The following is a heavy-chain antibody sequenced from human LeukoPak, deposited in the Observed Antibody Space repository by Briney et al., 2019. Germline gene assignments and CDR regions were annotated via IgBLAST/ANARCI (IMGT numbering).Heavy chain of an antibody. Sequence: GGSLRLSCAASGFTFSSYAMHWVRQAPGKGLEWVSGISGSGDNTYYADSVKGRFTISRDNSKNTLYVQVNSQGTEDTAAYYCAKGSYYDSSGSFYFDYWGQGTLVTVSS. CDR2: ISGSGDNT. CDR1: GFTFSSYA. CDR3: AKGSYYDSSGSFYFDY. D-gene: IGHD3-22*01. V-gene: IGHV3-23*01. J-gene: IGHJ4*02.